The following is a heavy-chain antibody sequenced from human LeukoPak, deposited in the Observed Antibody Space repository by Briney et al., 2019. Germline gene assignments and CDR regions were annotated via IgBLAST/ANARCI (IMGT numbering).Heavy chain of an antibody. J-gene: IGHJ4*02. CDR3: ARAWFYDSGGYVPLGFDY. D-gene: IGHD3-22*01. CDR1: GYTFTNYY. Sequence: APVKVSCKASGYTFTNYYMHWVRQAPGQGLEWMGIINPGGGATTYAQRFQGRVTMTRDTSTSTVYMELSSLRSEDTAVYYCARAWFYDSGGYVPLGFDYWGQGTLVTVSS. CDR2: INPGGGAT. V-gene: IGHV1-46*01.